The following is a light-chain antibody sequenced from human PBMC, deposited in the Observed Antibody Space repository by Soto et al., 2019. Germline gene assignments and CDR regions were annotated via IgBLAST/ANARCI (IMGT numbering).Light chain of an antibody. CDR2: EVS. Sequence: QSALTQPASVSGSPGQSITISCTGTSSDVGSYNLVSWYQQHPGKAPKLKIYEVSKRPSGVSNRFSGSKSGNTASLTISGLQAEDEADYYCCSYAGSSTFYVFGTVTKLTVL. J-gene: IGLJ1*01. CDR3: CSYAGSSTFYV. CDR1: SSDVGSYNL. V-gene: IGLV2-23*02.